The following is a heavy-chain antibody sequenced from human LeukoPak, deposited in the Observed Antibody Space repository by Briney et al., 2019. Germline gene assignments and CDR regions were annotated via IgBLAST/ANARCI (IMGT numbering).Heavy chain of an antibody. CDR3: AKATHYDFWSGYCGY. CDR2: ISGSGGST. V-gene: IGHV3-23*01. Sequence: PWGSLRLSCAASGFTFSSYAMSWVRQAPGKGLEWVSAISGSGGSTYYADSVKGRFTISRDNSKNTLYLQMNSLRAEDTAVYYCAKATHYDFWSGYCGYWGQGTLVTVSS. CDR1: GFTFSSYA. J-gene: IGHJ4*02. D-gene: IGHD3-3*01.